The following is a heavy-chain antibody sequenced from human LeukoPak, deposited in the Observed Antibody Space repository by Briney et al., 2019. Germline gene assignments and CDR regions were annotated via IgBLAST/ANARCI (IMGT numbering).Heavy chain of an antibody. CDR3: ARLLPDLRYDTSGRYTRSFDV. Sequence: SETLSLTCSVSGDSITRYYWTWVRQPPGKGLEWIGYSYYRGSSNYHPSLRSRATISVDPSKTQFSLHLNSVTAADMAVYYCARLLPDLRYDTSGRYTRSFDVWGQGTLVTVSS. D-gene: IGHD3-22*01. V-gene: IGHV4-59*08. CDR2: SYYRGSS. J-gene: IGHJ3*01. CDR1: GDSITRYY.